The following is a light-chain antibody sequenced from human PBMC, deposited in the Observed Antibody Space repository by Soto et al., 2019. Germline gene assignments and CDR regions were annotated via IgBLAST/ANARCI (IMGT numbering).Light chain of an antibody. Sequence: QSVLTQPPSASGSPGQSVTISCTGTSSDIGTYDYVSWYQHLPDKAPKLIIYEVSKRPSGVPDRFSGSKSGNTASLTVSGLQAEDEGDYYCCSYEGGNIFYVLGTGTKVAVL. CDR3: CSYEGGNIFYV. V-gene: IGLV2-8*01. CDR2: EVS. J-gene: IGLJ1*01. CDR1: SSDIGTYDY.